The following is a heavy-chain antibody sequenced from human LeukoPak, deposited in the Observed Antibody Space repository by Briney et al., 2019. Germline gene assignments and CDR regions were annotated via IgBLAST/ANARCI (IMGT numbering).Heavy chain of an antibody. D-gene: IGHD5-12*01. CDR1: GFTFSNYW. CDR2: IKEDGSKA. Sequence: GGSLRLSCEASGFTFSNYWMTWVRQAPGKGLEWVTHIKEDGSKAYYIDSVKGRFTISRDNAKNSLYLQMNSLRAEDTAIHYCVRDGGYFRLEYWGQGILITVSS. J-gene: IGHJ4*02. V-gene: IGHV3-7*03. CDR3: VRDGGYFRLEY.